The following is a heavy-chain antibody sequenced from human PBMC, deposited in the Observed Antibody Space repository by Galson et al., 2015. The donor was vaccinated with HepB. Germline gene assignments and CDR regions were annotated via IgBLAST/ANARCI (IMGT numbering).Heavy chain of an antibody. CDR3: ARVSYNFGVDP. D-gene: IGHD5-24*01. V-gene: IGHV4-61*02. Sequence: TLSLTCTVSGGSISSHSYYWSWIRQPAGKGLEWIGRVCTSGSTNYNPSLKSRVTMSVETSKNQFSLKLNSVTAADTAVYYCARVSYNFGVDPWGQGSLVTVSS. CDR2: VCTSGST. CDR1: GGSISSHSYY. J-gene: IGHJ5*02.